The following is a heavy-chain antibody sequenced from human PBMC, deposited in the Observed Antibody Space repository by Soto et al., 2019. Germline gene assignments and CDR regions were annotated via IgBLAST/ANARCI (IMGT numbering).Heavy chain of an antibody. CDR2: IKEDGSEA. D-gene: IGHD4-17*01. V-gene: IGHV3-7*01. CDR1: GFTFNSYW. J-gene: IGHJ4*02. CDR3: ARRGDDFDS. Sequence: EAQLVESGGGLVQPGGSLRLSCIASGFTFNSYWMSWVRQAPGKGLEWVANIKEDGSEAYYVDSVKGRFTISRDNAKNSLYLQMHGLRAEDTAVYYCARRGDDFDSWGQGTLVTVSS.